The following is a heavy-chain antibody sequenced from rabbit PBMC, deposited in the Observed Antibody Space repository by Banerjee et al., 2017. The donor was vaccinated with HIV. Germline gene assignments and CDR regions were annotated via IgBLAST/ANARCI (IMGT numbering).Heavy chain of an antibody. J-gene: IGHJ4*01. D-gene: IGHD4-1*01. CDR2: VDTGDGTT. Sequence: QQLVESGGGLVKPGASLTLTCKASGFSFSSGLPMCWVRQAPGKGLEWIASVDTGDGTTYYASWVNGRFTVSLDNAQNTVFLQMTSLTPADTATYFCARAYNSGWGGYFNLWGQGTLVTDS. V-gene: IGHV1S43*01. CDR3: ARAYNSGWGGYFNL. CDR1: GFSFSSGLP.